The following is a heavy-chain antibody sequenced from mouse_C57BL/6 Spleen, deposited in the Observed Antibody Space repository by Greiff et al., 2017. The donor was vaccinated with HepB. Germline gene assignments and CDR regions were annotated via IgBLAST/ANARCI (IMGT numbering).Heavy chain of an antibody. CDR3: ARFFITTVVRYFDY. CDR2: ISYDGSN. D-gene: IGHD1-1*01. J-gene: IGHJ2*01. Sequence: EVKLVESGPGLVKPSQSLSLTCSVTGYSITSGYYWNWIRQFPGNKLEWMGYISYDGSNNYNPSLKNRISITRDTSKNQFFLKLNSVTTEDTATYYCARFFITTVVRYFDYWGQGTTLTVSS. CDR1: GYSITSGYY. V-gene: IGHV3-6*01.